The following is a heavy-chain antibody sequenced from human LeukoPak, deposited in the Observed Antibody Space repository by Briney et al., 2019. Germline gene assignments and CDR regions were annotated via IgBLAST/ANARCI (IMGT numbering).Heavy chain of an antibody. CDR3: WVGTDHYGHTFDI. CDR2: IWYDGSNK. Sequence: PGGSLRLSCAASGFTFSSYGMHWVRQAPGKGLEWVAVIWYDGSNKYYADSVKGRFTISRDNSKNTLYLQMNSLRAEDTAVYYCWVGTDHYGHTFDIWGQGTMVTVSS. J-gene: IGHJ3*02. CDR1: GFTFSSYG. D-gene: IGHD4-17*01. V-gene: IGHV3-33*01.